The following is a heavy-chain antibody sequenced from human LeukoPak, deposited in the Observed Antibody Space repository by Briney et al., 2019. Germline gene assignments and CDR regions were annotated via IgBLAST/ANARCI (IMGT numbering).Heavy chain of an antibody. D-gene: IGHD1-26*01. CDR2: TYYRSKWYN. V-gene: IGHV6-1*01. CDR1: GDSVSSNSAA. Sequence: PSQTLSLTCAISGDSVSSNSAAWNWIRQSPSRGLEWLGRTYYRSKWYNEYVVSVKSRITINADTSKEQFSLQLGSMTPEDTAVYYCARGVGHIHGVYYFDYWGQGILVPVPS. J-gene: IGHJ4*02. CDR3: ARGVGHIHGVYYFDY.